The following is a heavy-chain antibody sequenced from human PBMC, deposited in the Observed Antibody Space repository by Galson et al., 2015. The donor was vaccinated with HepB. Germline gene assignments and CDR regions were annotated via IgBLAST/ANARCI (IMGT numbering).Heavy chain of an antibody. CDR3: ARAADDSRTYLWSD. CDR2: IYYTENT. D-gene: IGHD2-21*01. Sequence: ETLSLTCSVSGVSIRNNRYYWGWTRQSPGKGLEWLGNIYYTENTYYNPSLNGRLTVSQDKSKNHFSLNLRSVTAADTAVYYCARAADDSRTYLWSDWGQGTRVIVSS. V-gene: IGHV4-39*02. CDR1: GVSIRNNRYY. J-gene: IGHJ4*02.